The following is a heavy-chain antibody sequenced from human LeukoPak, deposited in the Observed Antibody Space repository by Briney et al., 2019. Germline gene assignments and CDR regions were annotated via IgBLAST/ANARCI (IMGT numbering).Heavy chain of an antibody. Sequence: ASVKASCKASGYTFTSYYMHWVRQAPGQGLEWMGIINPSGGSTSYAQKSQGRVTMTRDTSTSTVYMELSSLRSEDTAVYYCARVVPINDAFDIWGQGTMVTVSS. CDR3: ARVVPINDAFDI. V-gene: IGHV1-46*01. CDR2: INPSGGST. D-gene: IGHD2-8*01. J-gene: IGHJ3*02. CDR1: GYTFTSYY.